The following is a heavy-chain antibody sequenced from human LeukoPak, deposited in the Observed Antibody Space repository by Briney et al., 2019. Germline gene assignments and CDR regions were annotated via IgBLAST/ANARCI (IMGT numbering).Heavy chain of an antibody. V-gene: IGHV3-48*01. Sequence: GGSLRLSCAASGFTFSSYSMNWVRQAPGKGLEWVSYISSSSSTIYYADSVKGRFTISRDNAKNSLYLQMNSLRAEDTAVYYCARDSPYNWNYDASAFDIWGQGTMVTVSS. CDR2: ISSSSSTI. CDR3: ARDSPYNWNYDASAFDI. D-gene: IGHD1-7*01. J-gene: IGHJ3*02. CDR1: GFTFSSYS.